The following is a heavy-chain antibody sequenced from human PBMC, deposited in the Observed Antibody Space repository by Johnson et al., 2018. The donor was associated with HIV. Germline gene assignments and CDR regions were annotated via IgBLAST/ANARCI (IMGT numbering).Heavy chain of an antibody. CDR2: IWYDGSNK. D-gene: IGHD6-13*01. CDR1: GFTFSSYG. J-gene: IGHJ3*02. Sequence: QMQLVESGGGVVQPGRSLRLSCAESGFTFSSYGMHWVRQAPGKGLEWVAVIWYDGSNKYYADSVKGRFTISRDNSKNTLYLQMNSLRAEDTAVYYCARDRGSSALDAFDIWGQGTMVTVSS. V-gene: IGHV3-30*19. CDR3: ARDRGSSALDAFDI.